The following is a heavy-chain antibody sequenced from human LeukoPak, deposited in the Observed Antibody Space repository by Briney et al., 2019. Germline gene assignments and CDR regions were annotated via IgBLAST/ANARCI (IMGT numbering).Heavy chain of an antibody. Sequence: ASVKVSCKASGYTFIGYYMHWVRQAPGQGLEWMGWINPNSGGANYAQKFQGRVTMTRDTSISTAFMELSSLRSDDTAVYYCAQWLVDFDYWGQGTLVTVSS. V-gene: IGHV1-2*02. J-gene: IGHJ4*02. CDR3: AQWLVDFDY. D-gene: IGHD6-19*01. CDR2: INPNSGGA. CDR1: GYTFIGYY.